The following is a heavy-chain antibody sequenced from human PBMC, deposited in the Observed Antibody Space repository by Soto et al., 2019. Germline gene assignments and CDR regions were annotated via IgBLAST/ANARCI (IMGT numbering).Heavy chain of an antibody. CDR3: ARLGTKAMDV. D-gene: IGHD2-2*01. CDR1: GGTFDAYT. V-gene: IGHV1-69*01. CDR2: IIPLFGTA. J-gene: IGHJ6*02. Sequence: QVQLVQSGAEVRKPGSSVRVSCKASGGTFDAYTITWVRQAPGQGLEWMGGIIPLFGTANYAQKFQGRVTITADESTTTAHIELSSLRSEVTAVYFCARLGTKAMDVWGQGTTVTIAS.